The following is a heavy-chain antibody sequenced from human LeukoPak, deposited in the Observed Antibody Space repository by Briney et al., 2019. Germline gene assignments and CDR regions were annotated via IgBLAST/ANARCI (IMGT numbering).Heavy chain of an antibody. Sequence: GGSLRLSCAASGFTFSSYGMHWVRQAPGKGLEWVAVISYDGSNKYYADSVKGRFTISRDNSKNTLYLQMNSLRAEDTAVYYCAKDHFSGIAAPDYWGQGTLVTVSS. CDR3: AKDHFSGIAAPDY. V-gene: IGHV3-30*18. D-gene: IGHD6-13*01. CDR1: GFTFSSYG. CDR2: ISYDGSNK. J-gene: IGHJ4*02.